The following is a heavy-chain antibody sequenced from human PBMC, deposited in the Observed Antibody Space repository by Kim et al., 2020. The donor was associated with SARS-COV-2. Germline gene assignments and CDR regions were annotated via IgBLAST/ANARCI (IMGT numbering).Heavy chain of an antibody. V-gene: IGHV3-21*01. Sequence: YYADSVKGRFTITRDNAKNSLYLQMNSLRAEDTAVYYCAREEQPHDAFDIWGQGTMVTVSS. J-gene: IGHJ3*02. CDR3: AREEQPHDAFDI. D-gene: IGHD6-13*01.